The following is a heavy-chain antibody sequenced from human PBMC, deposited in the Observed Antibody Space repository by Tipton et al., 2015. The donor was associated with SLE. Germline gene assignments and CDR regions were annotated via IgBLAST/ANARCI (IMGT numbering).Heavy chain of an antibody. CDR3: ARDWNGGDYGYYFDY. D-gene: IGHD4-17*01. Sequence: SLRLSCAASGFTFSSYGMHWVRQAPGKGLEWVAVISYDGSNKYYADSVKGRFTISRDNSKNTLYLQMNSLRAEDTAVYYCARDWNGGDYGYYFDYWGQGTLVTVSS. CDR2: ISYDGSNK. CDR1: GFTFSSYG. J-gene: IGHJ4*02. V-gene: IGHV3-30*03.